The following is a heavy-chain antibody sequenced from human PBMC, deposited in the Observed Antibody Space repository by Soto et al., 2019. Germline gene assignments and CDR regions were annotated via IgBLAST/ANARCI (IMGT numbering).Heavy chain of an antibody. CDR2: VRPDGGET. CDR3: AREAY. Sequence: HPGGSLRLSCAASGFTFSRYWMSWVRQAPGKGLEWVASVRPDGGETYYVDSVKGRFAISRDNAKNSLYLQMNSLKAEDTAVYYCAREAYWGQGTLVTVSS. V-gene: IGHV3-7*01. J-gene: IGHJ4*02. CDR1: GFTFSRYW.